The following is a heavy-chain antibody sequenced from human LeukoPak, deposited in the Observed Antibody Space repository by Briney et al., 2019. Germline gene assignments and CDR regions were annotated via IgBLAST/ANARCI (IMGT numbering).Heavy chain of an antibody. J-gene: IGHJ6*02. CDR1: GFTFSTYA. Sequence: PGGSLRLSCAASGFTFSTYAMHWVRQAPGKGLEWVAVISYDGSDKYYADSVKGRFTISRDNSKNMLNLQINSLRDEDTAVYYCASPQLGQLLLYGMDVWGQGTTVTVSS. V-gene: IGHV3-30-3*01. CDR3: ASPQLGQLLLYGMDV. D-gene: IGHD1-26*01. CDR2: ISYDGSDK.